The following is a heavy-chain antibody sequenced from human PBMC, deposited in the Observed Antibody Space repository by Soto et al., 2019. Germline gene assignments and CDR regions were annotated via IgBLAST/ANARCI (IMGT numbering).Heavy chain of an antibody. J-gene: IGHJ6*02. CDR3: ARDYLLLWFGELEDYYYYGMDV. V-gene: IGHV1-46*01. D-gene: IGHD3-10*01. Sequence: ASVKVSCKASGYTFTSYYMHWVRQAPGQGLEWMGIINPSGGSTSYAQKFQGRVTMTRDTSTSTVYMELSSLRSEDTAVYYCARDYLLLWFGELEDYYYYGMDVWGQMPTVTVS. CDR1: GYTFTSYY. CDR2: INPSGGST.